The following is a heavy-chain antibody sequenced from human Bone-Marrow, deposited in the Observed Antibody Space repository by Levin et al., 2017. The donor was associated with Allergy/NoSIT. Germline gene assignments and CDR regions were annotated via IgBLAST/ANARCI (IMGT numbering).Heavy chain of an antibody. Sequence: GESLKISCAASGFTFSSYGMHWVRQAPGKGLEWVAVIWYDGSNKYYADSVKGRFTISRDNSKNTLYLQMNSLRAEDTAVYYCARELTSCPFDYWGQGTLVTVSS. J-gene: IGHJ4*02. V-gene: IGHV3-33*01. CDR1: GFTFSSYG. D-gene: IGHD2-2*01. CDR2: IWYDGSNK. CDR3: ARELTSCPFDY.